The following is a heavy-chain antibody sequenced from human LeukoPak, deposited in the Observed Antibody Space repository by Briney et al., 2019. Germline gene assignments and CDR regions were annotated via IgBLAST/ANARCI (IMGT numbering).Heavy chain of an antibody. CDR3: AKEREYYDSSGYSGFDY. Sequence: GGSLRLSCAASGFTFSSYAMNWVRQAPGKGLEWVSSISGSGGRTYYADSVKGRFTISRDNPKNTLFLQMNSQRAEDTAVYYCAKEREYYDSSGYSGFDYWGQGTLVTVSS. CDR2: ISGSGGRT. J-gene: IGHJ4*02. CDR1: GFTFSSYA. D-gene: IGHD3-22*01. V-gene: IGHV3-23*01.